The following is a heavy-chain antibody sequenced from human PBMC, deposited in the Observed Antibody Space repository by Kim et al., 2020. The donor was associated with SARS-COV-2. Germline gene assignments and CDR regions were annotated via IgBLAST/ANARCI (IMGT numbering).Heavy chain of an antibody. CDR3: ARVPLGLWHSGGVWYFDL. V-gene: IGHV4-4*02. Sequence: KSRVTISVDKSKNQFSLKLSSVTAADTAVYYCARVPLGLWHSGGVWYFDLWGRGTLVTVSS. J-gene: IGHJ2*01. D-gene: IGHD5-18*01.